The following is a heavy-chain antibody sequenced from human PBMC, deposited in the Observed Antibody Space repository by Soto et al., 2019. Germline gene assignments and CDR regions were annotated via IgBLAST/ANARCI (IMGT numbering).Heavy chain of an antibody. CDR2: ISSSSSTI. V-gene: IGHV3-48*02. D-gene: IGHD3-22*01. CDR3: ARDGPNPYYYDSSGYFHPLDY. Sequence: PGGSLRLSCAASGFTFSSYSMNWVRQAPGKGLGWVSYISSSSSTIYYADSVKGRFTISRDNAKNSLYLQMNSLRDEDTAVYYCARDGPNPYYYDSSGYFHPLDYWGQGTLVTVSS. J-gene: IGHJ4*02. CDR1: GFTFSSYS.